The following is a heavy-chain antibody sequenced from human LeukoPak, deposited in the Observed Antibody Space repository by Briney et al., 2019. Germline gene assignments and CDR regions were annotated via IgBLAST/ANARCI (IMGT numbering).Heavy chain of an antibody. CDR2: ISTDGSRP. J-gene: IGHJ4*02. Sequence: GGSLRLSCAASGFTFSSHWMHWVRQAPGKGLVWVSGISTDGSRPRYADSVNGRFTISRDNAKNTLYLQMNSLRAEGTAVYFCVRDGQGSTPLGYWGQGTLVTVSS. V-gene: IGHV3-74*01. D-gene: IGHD1-26*01. CDR1: GFTFSSHW. CDR3: VRDGQGSTPLGY.